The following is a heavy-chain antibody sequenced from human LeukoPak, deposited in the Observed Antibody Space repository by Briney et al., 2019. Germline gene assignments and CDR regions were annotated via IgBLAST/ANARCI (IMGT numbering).Heavy chain of an antibody. J-gene: IGHJ4*02. Sequence: SETLSLTCTVSRGSINNQYWSWIRQPAGKGLEWIGRMYTNGESDYNPSLKSRVTMSVDKSKNQVSLKVISVTAADTAVYYCARDALGYYTNTGYPLLYYFDSWGQGTLVTVSS. CDR1: RGSINNQY. CDR2: MYTNGES. CDR3: ARDALGYYTNTGYPLLYYFDS. D-gene: IGHD3-9*01. V-gene: IGHV4-4*07.